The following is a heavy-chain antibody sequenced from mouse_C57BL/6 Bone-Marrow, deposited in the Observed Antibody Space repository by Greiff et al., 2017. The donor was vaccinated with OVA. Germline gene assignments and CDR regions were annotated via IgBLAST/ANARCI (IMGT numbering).Heavy chain of an antibody. J-gene: IGHJ2*01. V-gene: IGHV1-19*01. CDR3: ARIDYGSSL. D-gene: IGHD1-1*01. CDR2: INPYNGGT. Sequence: EVQLQQSGPVLVKPGASVKMSCKASGYTFTDYYMNWVKQSHGKSLEWIGVINPYNGGTSYNQKFKGKATLTVDKSSSTAYMELNSLTSEDSAVYYCARIDYGSSLWGQGTTPTVSS. CDR1: GYTFTDYY.